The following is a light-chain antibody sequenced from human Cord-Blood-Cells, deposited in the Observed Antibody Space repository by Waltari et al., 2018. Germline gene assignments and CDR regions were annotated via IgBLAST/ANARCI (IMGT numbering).Light chain of an antibody. CDR1: NLGDKY. Sequence: SYELTQPPSVSVSPGQTASITCSGDNLGDKYACWYQQKPGQPPVLVIYQDSKRPSGIPERFSGSNSGNTATLTISGTQAMDEADYYCQAWDSSTALVFGGGTKLTVL. J-gene: IGLJ2*01. CDR2: QDS. V-gene: IGLV3-1*01. CDR3: QAWDSSTALV.